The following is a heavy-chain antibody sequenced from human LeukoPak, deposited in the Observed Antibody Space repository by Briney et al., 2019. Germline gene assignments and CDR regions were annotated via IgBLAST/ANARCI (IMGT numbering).Heavy chain of an antibody. CDR2: ISYTGNT. D-gene: IGHD2-2*01. CDR3: VRHEECSSTSCHMDV. Sequence: SETLSLTCTVSGDVIGTYYWSWIRQPPGKGLEWIGYISYTGNTNYNPSLKSRITMSVDTSKKQFSLKLNSVTAADTAVYYCVRHEECSSTSCHMDVWGKGTTVTVSS. J-gene: IGHJ6*03. V-gene: IGHV4-59*01. CDR1: GDVIGTYY.